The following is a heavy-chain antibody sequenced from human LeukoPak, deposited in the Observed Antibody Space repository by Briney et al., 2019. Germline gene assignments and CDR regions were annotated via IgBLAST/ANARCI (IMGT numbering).Heavy chain of an antibody. D-gene: IGHD6-19*01. Sequence: ASVKVSCKASGYTFIAYYIHWMRQAPGQGLEWMGWINPNSGATNYAQKFQGRITMTRDTSINTAYMELYSLNSDDTAVYFCARGALRGSGSFDYWGQGSLVTVSS. CDR3: ARGALRGSGSFDY. V-gene: IGHV1-2*02. CDR1: GYTFIAYY. J-gene: IGHJ4*03. CDR2: INPNSGAT.